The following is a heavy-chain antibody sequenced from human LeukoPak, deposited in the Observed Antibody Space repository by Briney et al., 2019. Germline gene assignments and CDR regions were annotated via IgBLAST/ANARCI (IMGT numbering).Heavy chain of an antibody. CDR3: GRAGFGTAYNRFCYYMDV. J-gene: IGHJ6*03. CDR2: IFHSGIA. D-gene: IGHD3-16*01. Sequence: PSETLSLTCAVSNYPITSDYYWVWIRQPPGQGLEWIGQIFHSGIAHYNPSLKSRVTMSVDTSRSQFSVNLNSVTAADAAVYFCGRAGFGTAYNRFCYYMDVWGKGTTVTVSS. V-gene: IGHV4-38-2*01. CDR1: NYPITSDYY.